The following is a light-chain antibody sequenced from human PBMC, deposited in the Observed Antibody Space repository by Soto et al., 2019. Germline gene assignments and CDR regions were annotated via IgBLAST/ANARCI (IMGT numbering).Light chain of an antibody. Sequence: ETVITQSPATLSVSPGERATLSCRASQSVSTNLAWYQQKPGQAPRLLIYDASNRATGIPARFSGSGSGTDFTLTISSLEPEDFAVYYCQQRSNWPWTFGQGTKVDI. CDR3: QQRSNWPWT. V-gene: IGKV3-11*01. CDR2: DAS. J-gene: IGKJ1*01. CDR1: QSVSTN.